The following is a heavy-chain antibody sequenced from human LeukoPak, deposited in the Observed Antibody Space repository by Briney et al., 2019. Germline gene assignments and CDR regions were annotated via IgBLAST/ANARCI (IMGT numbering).Heavy chain of an antibody. Sequence: GGSLRLSCAASGFTFSTYSMNWVRQAPGKGLEWVALIWYDGSSKYYSDSVKGRFTISRDNSKNTLYLQMNSLRAEDTAVYYCARENGAEGALDYWGQGTLVTVSS. CDR2: IWYDGSSK. CDR1: GFTFSTYS. V-gene: IGHV3-33*08. D-gene: IGHD1-26*01. J-gene: IGHJ4*02. CDR3: ARENGAEGALDY.